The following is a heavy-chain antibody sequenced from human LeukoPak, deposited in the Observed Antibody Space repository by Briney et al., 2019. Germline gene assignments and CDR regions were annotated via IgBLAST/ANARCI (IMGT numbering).Heavy chain of an antibody. CDR3: ARVVPFPGIAAAGTFDP. Sequence: ASVKVSCKASGYTFTNYDINWVRQAPGQGLEWMGWMSPKSGNTGYAQKFQGRVTITADESTSTAYMELSSLRSEDTAVYYCARVVPFPGIAAAGTFDPWGQGTLVTVSS. V-gene: IGHV1-8*01. CDR2: MSPKSGNT. D-gene: IGHD6-13*01. J-gene: IGHJ5*02. CDR1: GYTFTNYD.